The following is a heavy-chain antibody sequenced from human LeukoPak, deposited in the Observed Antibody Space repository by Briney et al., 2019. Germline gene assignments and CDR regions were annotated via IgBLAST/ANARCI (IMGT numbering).Heavy chain of an antibody. J-gene: IGHJ3*02. CDR3: GRETSTSFDI. CDR2: INQDGSDR. Sequence: GGSLRLSCAASGFSFSSYWMTWVRQAPGKGLEWVANINQDGSDRYYVDSVKGRFTISRDNAKNTLYLQMNSLRAEDTAVYYCGRETSTSFDIWGQGTMVTVSS. D-gene: IGHD2-2*01. V-gene: IGHV3-7*01. CDR1: GFSFSSYW.